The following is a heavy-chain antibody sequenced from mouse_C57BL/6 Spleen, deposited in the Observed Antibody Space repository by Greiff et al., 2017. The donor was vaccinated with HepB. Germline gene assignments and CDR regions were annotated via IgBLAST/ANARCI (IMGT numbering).Heavy chain of an antibody. CDR1: GFTFSDYG. Sequence: EVKLVESGGGLVKPGGSLKLSCAASGFTFSDYGMHWVRQAPEKGLEWVAYISSGSSTIYYADTVKGRFTISRDNAKNTLFLQMTRLRSEDTAMYYCARDAGSSRYYAMDYWGQGTSVTVSS. V-gene: IGHV5-17*01. D-gene: IGHD1-1*01. J-gene: IGHJ4*01. CDR3: ARDAGSSRYYAMDY. CDR2: ISSGSSTI.